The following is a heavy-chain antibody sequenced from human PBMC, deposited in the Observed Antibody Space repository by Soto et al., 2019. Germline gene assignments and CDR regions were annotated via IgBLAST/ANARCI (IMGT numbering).Heavy chain of an antibody. V-gene: IGHV4-34*01. Sequence: QVQLQQWGAGLLKPSETLSLTCAVYGGSFSGYYWSWIRQPPGKGLEWIGEINHSGSTNYNPSLKGRVTISVDTSKNQFSLKLSSVTAADTAVYYCARGHVRRRIGWFDPWGQGTLVTVSS. CDR1: GGSFSGYY. CDR2: INHSGST. J-gene: IGHJ5*02. CDR3: ARGHVRRRIGWFDP. D-gene: IGHD1-1*01.